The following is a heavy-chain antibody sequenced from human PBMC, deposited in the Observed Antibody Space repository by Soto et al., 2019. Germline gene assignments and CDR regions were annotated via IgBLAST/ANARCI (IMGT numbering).Heavy chain of an antibody. J-gene: IGHJ6*02. D-gene: IGHD2-2*01. Sequence: SVKVSCKASGGTFSSYAISWVRQAPGQGLEWMGGIIPIFGTANYAQKFKGRVTITADKSTSTAYMELSSLRSEDTAVYYCARRAKEDIVVVPAAILYYYGMDVWGQGTTVTVS. CDR2: IIPIFGTA. CDR3: ARRAKEDIVVVPAAILYYYGMDV. CDR1: GGTFSSYA. V-gene: IGHV1-69*06.